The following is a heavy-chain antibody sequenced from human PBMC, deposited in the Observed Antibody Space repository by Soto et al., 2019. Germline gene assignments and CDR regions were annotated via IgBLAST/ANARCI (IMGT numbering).Heavy chain of an antibody. CDR3: AKECGGGSCYSGLNDY. J-gene: IGHJ4*02. D-gene: IGHD2-15*01. Sequence: GGSLRLSCAASGFTFSSYAMSWVRQAPGKGLEWVSAISGSGGSTYYADSVKGRFTISRDNSKNTLYLQMNSLRAEDTAVYYCAKECGGGSCYSGLNDYWGQGTLVTGSS. V-gene: IGHV3-23*01. CDR1: GFTFSSYA. CDR2: ISGSGGST.